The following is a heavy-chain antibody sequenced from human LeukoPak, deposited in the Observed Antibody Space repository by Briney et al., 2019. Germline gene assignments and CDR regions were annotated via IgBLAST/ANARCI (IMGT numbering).Heavy chain of an antibody. CDR3: ARAVDRYYYDSSGPQPAFDI. J-gene: IGHJ3*02. CDR1: GFTFTTYW. CDR2: IKYDGSTS. Sequence: GGSLRLSCEASGFTFTTYWIHWVRQGPGKGLVWVSRIKYDGSTSNYADSVKGRFTISRGNAKNSLYLQMNSLRAEDTAVYYCARAVDRYYYDSSGPQPAFDIWGQGTMVTVSS. D-gene: IGHD3-22*01. V-gene: IGHV3-74*01.